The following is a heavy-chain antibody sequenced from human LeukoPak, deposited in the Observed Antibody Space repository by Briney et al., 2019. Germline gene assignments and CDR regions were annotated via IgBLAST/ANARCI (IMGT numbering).Heavy chain of an antibody. CDR3: ASRDCTYNWYFDL. Sequence: GGSLRLSCAASGFTFSSYGMHWVRQAPGKGLEWVAVISYDGSNKYYADSVKGRFTISRDNAKNSLYLQMNSLRAEDTAVYYCASRDCTYNWYFDLWGRGTLVTVSS. D-gene: IGHD2-8*01. CDR1: GFTFSSYG. V-gene: IGHV3-30*03. CDR2: ISYDGSNK. J-gene: IGHJ2*01.